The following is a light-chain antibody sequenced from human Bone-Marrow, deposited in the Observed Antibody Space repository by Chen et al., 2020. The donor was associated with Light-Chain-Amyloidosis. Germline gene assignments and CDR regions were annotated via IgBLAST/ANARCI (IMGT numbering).Light chain of an antibody. CDR2: DDG. V-gene: IGLV3-21*02. J-gene: IGLJ3*02. CDR3: QVWDRSSDRPV. CDR1: NIGSTS. Sequence: SYVLTQPSSVSVAPGQTATIACGGNNIGSTSVHWYQQTPGQAPLLVVYDDGDRPSGTPERLSGSNSGNTATLTISRVEAGDEAVYYFQVWDRSSDRPVFGGGTKLTVL.